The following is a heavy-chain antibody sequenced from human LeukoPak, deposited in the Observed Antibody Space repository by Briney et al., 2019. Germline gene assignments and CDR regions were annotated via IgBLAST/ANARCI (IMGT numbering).Heavy chain of an antibody. J-gene: IGHJ4*02. D-gene: IGHD2-15*01. CDR1: GFTFSSYA. V-gene: IGHV3-30*02. CDR3: AKDRAVVVVAATFDY. Sequence: GGSLRLSCTASGFTFSSYAMHWVRQAPGKGLEWVAFIRYDGSNKYYGDSVKGRFTISRDNSKNTLYLQMSSLRAEDTAVYYCAKDRAVVVVAATFDYWGQGTLVTVSS. CDR2: IRYDGSNK.